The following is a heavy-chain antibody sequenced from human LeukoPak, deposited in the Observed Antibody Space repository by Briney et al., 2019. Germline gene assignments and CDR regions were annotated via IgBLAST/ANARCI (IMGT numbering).Heavy chain of an antibody. CDR1: GFTFSGYS. J-gene: IGHJ4*02. D-gene: IGHD3-3*01. CDR2: ISSSSSYI. V-gene: IGHV3-21*01. CDR3: ARDHPYDFWSGYHGDYFDY. Sequence: PGGSLRLSCAASGFTFSGYSMNWVRQAPGKGLEWVSSISSSSSYIYYADSVKGRFTISRDNAKNSLYLQMNSLRAEDTAVYYCARDHPYDFWSGYHGDYFDYWGQGTLVTVSS.